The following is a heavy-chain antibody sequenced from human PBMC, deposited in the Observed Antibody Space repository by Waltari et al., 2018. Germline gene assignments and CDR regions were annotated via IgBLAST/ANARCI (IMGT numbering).Heavy chain of an antibody. D-gene: IGHD4-17*01. J-gene: IGHJ4*02. V-gene: IGHV3-23*01. CDR1: GFTFRSYA. CDR3: ASSLYGDYTQIWGRVFDY. Sequence: VQLLESGGGLVQSGGSLRLSCAASGFTFRSYAMNWVRQAPGKGGEWGSVIRGRGGSTDYADSVKGRFTIARDNSKNTLYLQMNNLRVEDTAVYYCASSLYGDYTQIWGRVFDYWGQGTLVTVSS. CDR2: IRGRGGST.